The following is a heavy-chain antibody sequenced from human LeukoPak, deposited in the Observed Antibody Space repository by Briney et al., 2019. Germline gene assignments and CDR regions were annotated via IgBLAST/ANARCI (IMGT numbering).Heavy chain of an antibody. CDR1: GGSISSSSYY. CDR3: ARLRRAGPDY. J-gene: IGHJ4*02. CDR2: IYYSGST. V-gene: IGHV4-39*01. D-gene: IGHD6-13*01. Sequence: SETLSLTCSVSGGSISSSSYYWGWIRQPPGKGLEWIGSIYYSGSTYYNPSLKSRVTISVDTSKNQFSLKLSSVTAADTAVYYCARLRRAGPDYWGQGTLVTVSS.